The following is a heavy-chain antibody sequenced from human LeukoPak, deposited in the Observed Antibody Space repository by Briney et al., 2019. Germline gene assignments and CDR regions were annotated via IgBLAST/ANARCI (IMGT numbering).Heavy chain of an antibody. V-gene: IGHV4-61*02. CDR2: IYTSGST. D-gene: IGHD3-10*01. J-gene: IGHJ6*03. CDR1: GGSISSSSYY. CDR3: ARGTSGKWFGEYYYYMDV. Sequence: SETLSLTCTVSGGSISSSSYYWGWIRQPAGKGLEWIGRIYTSGSTNYNPSLKSRVTMSVDTSKNQFSLKLSSVTAADTAVYYCARGTSGKWFGEYYYYMDVWGKGTTVTISS.